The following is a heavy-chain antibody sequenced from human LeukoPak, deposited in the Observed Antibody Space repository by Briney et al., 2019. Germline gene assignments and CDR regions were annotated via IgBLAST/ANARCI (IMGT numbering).Heavy chain of an antibody. J-gene: IGHJ4*02. Sequence: GGSLRLSCAASGFTFSSYWMHWVRQAPGKGLVWVSRINSDGSSTSYADSVKGRFTISRDNSKNTLYLQMNSLRAEDTAVYYCARGNYDFWSGYLKSYYFDYWGQGTLVTVSS. CDR2: INSDGSST. D-gene: IGHD3-3*01. V-gene: IGHV3-74*01. CDR3: ARGNYDFWSGYLKSYYFDY. CDR1: GFTFSSYW.